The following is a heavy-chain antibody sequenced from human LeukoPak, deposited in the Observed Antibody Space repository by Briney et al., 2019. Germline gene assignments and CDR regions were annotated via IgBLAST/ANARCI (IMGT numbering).Heavy chain of an antibody. Sequence: TGGSLRLSCAASGFTFDEYAMHWVRQAPGKGLEWVSAISGSGGSTYYADSVKGRFTISRDNSKNTLYLQMNSLRAEDTAVYYCARWGNYYDSSGFDYWGQGTLVTVSS. V-gene: IGHV3-23*01. CDR3: ARWGNYYDSSGFDY. CDR2: ISGSGGST. D-gene: IGHD3-22*01. J-gene: IGHJ4*02. CDR1: GFTFDEYA.